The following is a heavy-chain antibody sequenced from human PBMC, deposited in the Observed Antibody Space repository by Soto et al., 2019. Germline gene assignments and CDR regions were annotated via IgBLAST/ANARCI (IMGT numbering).Heavy chain of an antibody. V-gene: IGHV1-58*01. CDR3: AAGYRGFLEWLKIAQFNFDY. D-gene: IGHD3-3*01. J-gene: IGHJ4*02. CDR1: GFTFTSSA. Sequence: ASVKVSCKASGFTFTSSAVQWVRQARGQRLEWIGWIVVGSGKTNYAQKFQERVTITRDMSTSTAYMELSSLRSEDTAVYYCAAGYRGFLEWLKIAQFNFDYWGEGSLVTVS. CDR2: IVVGSGKT.